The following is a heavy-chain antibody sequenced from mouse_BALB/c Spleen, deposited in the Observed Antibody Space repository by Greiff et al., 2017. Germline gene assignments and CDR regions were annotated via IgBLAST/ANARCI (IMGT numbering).Heavy chain of an antibody. Sequence: QVHVKQSGPGLVQPSQSLSITCTVSGFSLTSYGVHWVRQSPGKGLEWLGVIWSGGSTDYNAAFISRLSISKDNSKSQVFFKMNSLQANDTAIYYCASDYYGYNAYWGQGTLVTVSA. CDR1: GFSLTSYG. CDR3: ASDYYGYNAY. D-gene: IGHD1-2*01. CDR2: IWSGGST. J-gene: IGHJ3*01. V-gene: IGHV2-2*02.